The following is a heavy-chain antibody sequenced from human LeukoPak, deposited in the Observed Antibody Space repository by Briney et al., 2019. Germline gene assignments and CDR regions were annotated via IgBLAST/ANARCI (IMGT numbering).Heavy chain of an antibody. CDR2: IIPILGIA. CDR1: GYTFTSYD. V-gene: IGHV1-69*04. D-gene: IGHD6-19*01. Sequence: GASVKVSCKASGYTFTSYDINWVRQATGQGLEWMGRIIPILGIANYAQKFQGRVTITADKSTSTAYMELSSLRSEDTAVYYCARGTIAVAELDYWGQGTLVAVSS. CDR3: ARGTIAVAELDY. J-gene: IGHJ4*02.